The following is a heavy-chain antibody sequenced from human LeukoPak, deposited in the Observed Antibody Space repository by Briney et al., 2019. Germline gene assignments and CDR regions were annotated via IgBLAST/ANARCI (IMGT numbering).Heavy chain of an antibody. Sequence: GGSLRLSCAASGFTFSSYDMHWVRQAPGKGLEYVASISDKGGTKYYPNSVKGRLSICRDNSRETLFLQMGSWRAVDTAMYDFGREGETTGTGGFDYWGQRTLVTVSS. V-gene: IGHV3-64*01. J-gene: IGHJ4*02. CDR1: GFTFSSYD. CDR2: ISDKGGTK. D-gene: IGHD4-11*01. CDR3: GREGETTGTGGFDY.